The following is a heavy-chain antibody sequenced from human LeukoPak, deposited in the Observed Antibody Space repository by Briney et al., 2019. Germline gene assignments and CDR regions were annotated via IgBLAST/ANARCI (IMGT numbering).Heavy chain of an antibody. CDR3: ARGRAYSESYLDS. D-gene: IGHD1-26*01. CDR2: INPNSGGT. V-gene: IGHV1-2*02. CDR1: GYTFTDYY. Sequence: GASVKVSCKASGYTFTDYYMHWLRQAPGQGLEWMGWINPNSGGTKYAQKFQGKVTMTRDTSITTAYMELTSLRSDDPAVYFCARGRAYSESYLDSWGQGTLVTVSS. J-gene: IGHJ4*02.